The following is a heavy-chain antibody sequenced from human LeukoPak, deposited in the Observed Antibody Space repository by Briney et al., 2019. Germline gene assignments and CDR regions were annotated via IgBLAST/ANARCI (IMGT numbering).Heavy chain of an antibody. D-gene: IGHD2-15*01. CDR1: GFTFSSSA. J-gene: IGHJ4*02. Sequence: PGGSLRLSCAASGFTFSSSAMSWVRQAPGKGLEWVSAISNNGGYTYYADSVQGRFTISRDNSKSTLCLQMNSLRAEDTAVYYCAKDGSIVAATPLDSDYWGQGTLVTVSS. CDR3: AKDGSIVAATPLDSDY. CDR2: ISNNGGYT. V-gene: IGHV3-23*01.